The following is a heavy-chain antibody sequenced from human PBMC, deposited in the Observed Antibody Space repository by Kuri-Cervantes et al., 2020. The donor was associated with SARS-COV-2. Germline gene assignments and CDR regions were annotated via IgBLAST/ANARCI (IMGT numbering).Heavy chain of an antibody. CDR1: GYTFTDYA. J-gene: IGHJ4*02. Sequence: ASVKVSCKASGYTFTDYAIHWVRQAPGQRLEWMGWINAGNGDTRYSQKFRGRVTINRDTFASTAYMDLGSLRSEDTALYYCARDLPYCSRASCSRFDYWGQGTLVTVSS. CDR2: INAGNGDT. D-gene: IGHD2-2*01. CDR3: ARDLPYCSRASCSRFDY. V-gene: IGHV1-3*01.